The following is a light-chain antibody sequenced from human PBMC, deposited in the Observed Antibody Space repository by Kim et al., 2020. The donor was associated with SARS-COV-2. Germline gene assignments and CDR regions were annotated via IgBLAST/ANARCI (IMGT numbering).Light chain of an antibody. J-gene: IGKJ2*01. CDR3: QQYNNWPYT. V-gene: IGKV3-15*01. Sequence: EIVMTQSPATLSMSPGERATLSCRASQTVSSNLAWYQQKPGQAPRLLIYGASTRATGIPSRFSGSGSGTEFTLTISSLQSEDFAVYSCQQYNNWPYTFGQGTKLEI. CDR2: GAS. CDR1: QTVSSN.